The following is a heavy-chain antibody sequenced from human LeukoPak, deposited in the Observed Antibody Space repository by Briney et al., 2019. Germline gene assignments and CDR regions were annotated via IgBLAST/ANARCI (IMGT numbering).Heavy chain of an antibody. D-gene: IGHD3-10*01. J-gene: IGHJ5*02. CDR1: GYSFTSYD. V-gene: IGHV1-18*04. CDR3: ARAYYGSGSYHWFDP. CDR2: ISTYNGNT. Sequence: ASVTVSCKASGYSFTSYDISWVRQAPGQGLEWMGWISTYNGNTDYAQKLQGRVTVTTDTSTRTAYMELRSLTSDDTAVYYCARAYYGSGSYHWFDPWGQGTLVTVSS.